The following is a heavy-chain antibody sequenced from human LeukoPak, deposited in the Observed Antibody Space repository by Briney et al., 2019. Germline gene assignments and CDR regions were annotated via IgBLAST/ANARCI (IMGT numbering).Heavy chain of an antibody. CDR2: IDPSDSYT. CDR1: GYSFASCW. Sequence: GESLKISCKGSGYSFASCWISWVRQMPGKGLEWMGRIDPSDSYTNYSPSFQGHVTISADKSISTAYLQWSSLKASDTAMYYCARRERYSSSSGIVDPWGQGTLVTVSS. V-gene: IGHV5-10-1*01. CDR3: ARRERYSSSSGIVDP. D-gene: IGHD6-13*01. J-gene: IGHJ5*02.